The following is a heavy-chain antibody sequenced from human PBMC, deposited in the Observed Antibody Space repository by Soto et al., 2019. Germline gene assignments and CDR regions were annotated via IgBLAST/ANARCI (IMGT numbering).Heavy chain of an antibody. CDR3: ARESTAVAGSNYFDY. J-gene: IGHJ4*02. D-gene: IGHD6-19*01. Sequence: ASVKVSCKASGYTFTSYYMHWVRQAPGQGLEWMGIINPSGGSTSYARKFQGRVTMTRDTSTSTVYMELSSLRSEDTAVYYCARESTAVAGSNYFDYWGQGTLVTVSS. CDR1: GYTFTSYY. CDR2: INPSGGST. V-gene: IGHV1-46*01.